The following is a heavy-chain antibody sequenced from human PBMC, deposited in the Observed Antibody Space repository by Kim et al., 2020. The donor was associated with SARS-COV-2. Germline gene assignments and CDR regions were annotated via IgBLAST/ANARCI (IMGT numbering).Heavy chain of an antibody. V-gene: IGHV3-33*01. Sequence: GGSLRLSCAASGFTFSSYGMHWVRQAPGKGLEWVAVIWYDGSNKYYADSVKGRFTISRDNSKNTLYLQMNSLRAEDTAVYYCARDAPIVVVPAADYGMDVWGQGTPVTVSS. CDR3: ARDAPIVVVPAADYGMDV. CDR2: IWYDGSNK. D-gene: IGHD2-2*01. CDR1: GFTFSSYG. J-gene: IGHJ6*02.